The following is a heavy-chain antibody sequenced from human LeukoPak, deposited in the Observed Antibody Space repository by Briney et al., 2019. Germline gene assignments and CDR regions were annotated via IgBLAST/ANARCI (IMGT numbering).Heavy chain of an antibody. CDR3: ARVRFGQWLVLVDY. D-gene: IGHD6-19*01. CDR1: GFTFSSYE. J-gene: IGHJ4*02. CDR2: ISSSGSTI. Sequence: GGSLRLSCAASGFTFSSYEMNWVGQAPGKGLEWVSYISSSGSTIYYADSVKGRFTISRDNAKNSLYLQMNSLRAEDTAVYYCARVRFGQWLVLVDYWGQGTLVTVSS. V-gene: IGHV3-48*03.